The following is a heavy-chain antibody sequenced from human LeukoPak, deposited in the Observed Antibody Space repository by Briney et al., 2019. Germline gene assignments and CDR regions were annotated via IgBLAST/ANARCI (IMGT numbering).Heavy chain of an antibody. CDR3: ANTPTA. V-gene: IGHV3-23*01. CDR1: GFTFSNYA. Sequence: GGSLRLSCAASGFTFSNYAMNWVRQAPGKGLEWVSGISGSGGGTYYADSVEGRFIISRDNSKNTLYLQMNSLRAEDTAVYHCANTPTAWGQGTLVTVSS. CDR2: ISGSGGGT. J-gene: IGHJ4*02. D-gene: IGHD2-15*01.